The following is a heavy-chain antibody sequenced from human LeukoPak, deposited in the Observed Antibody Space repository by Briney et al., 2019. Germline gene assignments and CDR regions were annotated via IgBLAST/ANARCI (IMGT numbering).Heavy chain of an antibody. CDR1: GYTFTSYG. CDR3: ARDLDKYYYDSSGYTPLDY. J-gene: IGHJ4*02. Sequence: ASVKVSCKASGYTFTSYGISWVRQALGQGLEWMGWISAYNGNTNYAQKLQGRVTMTTDTSTSTAYMELRSLRSDDTAVYYCARDLDKYYYDSSGYTPLDYWGQGTLVTVSS. CDR2: ISAYNGNT. D-gene: IGHD3-22*01. V-gene: IGHV1-18*01.